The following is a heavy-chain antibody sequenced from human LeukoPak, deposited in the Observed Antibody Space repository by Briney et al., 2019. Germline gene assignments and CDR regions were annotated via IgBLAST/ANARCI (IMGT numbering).Heavy chain of an antibody. Sequence: GGSLRLSCAASGFTFSSYGMHWVRQAPGKGLEWVAFIRYVGSNKYYADSVKGRFTISRDNSKNTLYLQMNSLRAEDTAVYYCAKDMTPFFYGSGRDYFDYWGQGTLVTVSS. CDR1: GFTFSSYG. CDR3: AKDMTPFFYGSGRDYFDY. D-gene: IGHD3-10*01. V-gene: IGHV3-30*02. J-gene: IGHJ4*02. CDR2: IRYVGSNK.